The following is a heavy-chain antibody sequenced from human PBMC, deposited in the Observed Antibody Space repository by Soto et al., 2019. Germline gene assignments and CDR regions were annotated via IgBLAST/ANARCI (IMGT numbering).Heavy chain of an antibody. CDR1: GGSFSGYY. CDR2: INHSGST. V-gene: IGHV4-34*01. J-gene: IGHJ5*02. CDR3: ASIIVVVPAAMGGWFDP. D-gene: IGHD2-2*01. Sequence: SETLSLTCAVYGGSFSGYYWSWIRQPPGKGLEWIGEINHSGSTNYNPSLKSRVTISVDTSKNQFSLKLSSVTAADTAVYYCASIIVVVPAAMGGWFDPWGQGTLVTVSS.